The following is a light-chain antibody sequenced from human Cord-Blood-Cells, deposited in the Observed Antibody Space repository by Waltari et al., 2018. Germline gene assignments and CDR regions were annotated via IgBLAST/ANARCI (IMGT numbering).Light chain of an antibody. CDR2: AAS. Sequence: AIRMTQYPSSFSASTGDRVTITCRASQGISSYLAWYQQKPVKAPKLLIYAASTLQSGVPSRFSGSGSGTDFTLTISCLQSEDFATYYCQQYYSYPESFGQGTKLEIK. V-gene: IGKV1-8*01. CDR3: QQYYSYPES. CDR1: QGISSY. J-gene: IGKJ2*03.